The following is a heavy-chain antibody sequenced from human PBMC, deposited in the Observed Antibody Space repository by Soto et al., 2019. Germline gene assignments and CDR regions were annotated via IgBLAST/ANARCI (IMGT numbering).Heavy chain of an antibody. CDR2: IVVGSGNT. D-gene: IGHD1-7*01. CDR1: GFTFTSSA. CDR3: AASNWNYSRGGTSWFDP. Sequence: SVKVSCKASGFTFTSSAMQWVRQARGQRLEWIGWIVVGSGNTNYAQKFQERVTITRDMSTSTAYMELSSLRSEDTAAYYCAASNWNYSRGGTSWFDPWGQGTLVTVSS. J-gene: IGHJ5*02. V-gene: IGHV1-58*02.